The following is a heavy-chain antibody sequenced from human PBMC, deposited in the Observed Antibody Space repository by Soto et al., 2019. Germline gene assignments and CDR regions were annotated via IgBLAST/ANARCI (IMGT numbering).Heavy chain of an antibody. CDR3: ARLTSGSGSSKYYYYYYXMDV. Sequence: SETLSLTCAVYGGSFSGYYWSWIRQPPGKGLEWIGEINHSGSTNYNPSLKSRVTISVDTSKNQFSLKLSSVTAADTAVYYCARLTSGSGSSKYYYYYYXMDVWGQGTTVTVSS. CDR1: GGSFSGYY. D-gene: IGHD3-10*01. V-gene: IGHV4-34*01. CDR2: INHSGST. J-gene: IGHJ6*02.